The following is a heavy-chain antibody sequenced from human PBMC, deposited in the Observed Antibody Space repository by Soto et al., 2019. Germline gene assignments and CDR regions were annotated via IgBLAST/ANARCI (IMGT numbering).Heavy chain of an antibody. D-gene: IGHD2-2*01. CDR1: GGTFSSYA. CDR3: ARDTGVVPAATIDY. J-gene: IGHJ4*02. V-gene: IGHV1-69*13. Sequence: SVKLSCNASGGTFSSYAISWVRQAPGQGLEWMGGIIPIFGTANYAQKFQGRVTITADESTSTAYMELRSLRSDDTAVYYCARDTGVVPAATIDYWGQGTLVTVSS. CDR2: IIPIFGTA.